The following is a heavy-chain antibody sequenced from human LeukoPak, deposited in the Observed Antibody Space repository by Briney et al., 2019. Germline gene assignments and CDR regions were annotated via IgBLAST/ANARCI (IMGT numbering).Heavy chain of an antibody. J-gene: IGHJ4*02. CDR2: ISSSGSTI. CDR1: GFTFSSYE. CDR3: ARGRYCSGGSCYYFDY. D-gene: IGHD2-15*01. Sequence: GGSLSLSCAASGFTFSSYEMNWVRQAPGKGLEWVSYISSSGSTIYYEDSVKGRFTISRDNAKNSLYLQMNSLRAEDTAVYYCARGRYCSGGSCYYFDYWGQGTLVTVSS. V-gene: IGHV3-48*03.